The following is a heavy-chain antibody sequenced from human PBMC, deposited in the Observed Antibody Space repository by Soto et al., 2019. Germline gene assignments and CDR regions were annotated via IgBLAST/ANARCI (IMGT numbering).Heavy chain of an antibody. J-gene: IGHJ5*02. V-gene: IGHV3-21*01. CDR1: GFTFRIFT. CDR3: TRDASRDSSARGWFDP. CDR2: TSSNSAYI. D-gene: IGHD6-13*01. Sequence: PGGSLSLSCAASGFTFRIFTMNWVRQAPGKGLEWVSTTSSNSAYIYYTDALRGRFTISRDNAKNSLHLQMNSLRAEDTAVYYCTRDASRDSSARGWFDPWGPGTLVTVSS.